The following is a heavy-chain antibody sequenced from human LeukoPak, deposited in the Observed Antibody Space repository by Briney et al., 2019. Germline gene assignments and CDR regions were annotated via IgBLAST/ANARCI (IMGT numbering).Heavy chain of an antibody. CDR2: ISYDGSNK. D-gene: IGHD5-24*01. CDR1: GFTFSSYW. Sequence: GGSLRLSCAGSGFTFSSYWMSWVRQAPGKGLEWVAVISYDGSNKYYADSVKGRFTISRDNSKNTLYLQMNSLRAEDTAVYYCARDAYNYGWFDPWGQGTLVTVSS. CDR3: ARDAYNYGWFDP. V-gene: IGHV3-30*03. J-gene: IGHJ5*02.